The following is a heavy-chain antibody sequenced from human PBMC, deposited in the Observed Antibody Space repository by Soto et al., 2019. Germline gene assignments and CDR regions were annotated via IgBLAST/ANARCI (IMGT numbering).Heavy chain of an antibody. J-gene: IGHJ4*02. CDR1: GFTFSSYA. V-gene: IGHV3-23*01. CDR2: ISGSGGST. D-gene: IGHD1-7*01. CDR3: AKAQLPRREFPPFDY. Sequence: GGSLRLSCAASGFTFSSYAMSWVRQAPGKGLEWVSAISGSGGSTYYADSVKGRFTISRDNSKNTLYLQMNSLRAEDTAVYYCAKAQLPRREFPPFDYWGQGTLVTVSS.